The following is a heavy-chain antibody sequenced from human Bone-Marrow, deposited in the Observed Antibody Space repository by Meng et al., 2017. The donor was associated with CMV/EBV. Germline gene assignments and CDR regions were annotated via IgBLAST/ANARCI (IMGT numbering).Heavy chain of an antibody. Sequence: GESLKISCAASGFTFSNYAMSWVRQAPGKGLEWVSIIYSGGSRTYYADSVKGRFTISRDNLKNTLYLQMNSLRAEDTAVYYCAKDSRSDFWSGYLFDYWGQGTRVTGYS. D-gene: IGHD3-3*01. CDR2: IYSGGSRT. CDR1: GFTFSNYA. J-gene: IGHJ4*02. CDR3: AKDSRSDFWSGYLFDY. V-gene: IGHV3-23*03.